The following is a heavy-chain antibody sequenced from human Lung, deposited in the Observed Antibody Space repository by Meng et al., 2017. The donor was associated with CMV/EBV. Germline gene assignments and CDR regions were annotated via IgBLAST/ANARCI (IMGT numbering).Heavy chain of an antibody. J-gene: IGHJ3*01. Sequence: GESXKISCAVSGINVNTYWMHWVRQVPGKGLVWLSRIYSDGVTTRYADSVKGRFTISRDNTKNTLYLQMNGLRADDTAVYYCAREPGRGAFAVW. CDR1: GINVNTYW. D-gene: IGHD3-10*01. CDR3: AREPGRGAFAV. CDR2: IYSDGVTT. V-gene: IGHV3-74*01.